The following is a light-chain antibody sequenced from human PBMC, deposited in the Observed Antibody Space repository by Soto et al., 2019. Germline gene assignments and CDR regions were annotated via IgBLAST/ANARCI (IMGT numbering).Light chain of an antibody. Sequence: DIQMTQSPSTLSASVGDRVTITCRASQSISSWLAWYQQKPGKAPKLLSYDASSLESGVPSRFSGSGSGTEFTLTISSLQPDDFATYYCQQYNSYSSTFGQGTKLEIK. CDR2: DAS. J-gene: IGKJ2*01. CDR3: QQYNSYSST. CDR1: QSISSW. V-gene: IGKV1-5*01.